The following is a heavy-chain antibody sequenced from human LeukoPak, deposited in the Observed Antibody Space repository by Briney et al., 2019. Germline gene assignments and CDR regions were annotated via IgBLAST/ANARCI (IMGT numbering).Heavy chain of an antibody. CDR3: ARGRMAGPYYFDY. CDR2: INWNGGST. J-gene: IGHJ4*02. V-gene: IGHV3-20*01. Sequence: PWGSLRLSCAASGFTFCSYTMSWVRQAPGKGLEWVSGINWNGGSTGYAVSVKGRFTISRDNAKNSLYLQMNSLRAEDTALYHCARGRMAGPYYFDYWGQGTLVTVSS. D-gene: IGHD6-19*01. CDR1: GFTFCSYT.